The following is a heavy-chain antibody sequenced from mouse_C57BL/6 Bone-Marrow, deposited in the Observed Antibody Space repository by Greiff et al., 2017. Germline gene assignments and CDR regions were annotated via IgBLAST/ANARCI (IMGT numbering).Heavy chain of an antibody. CDR2: ISSGGGNT. CDR1: GFTFSSYT. Sequence: EVQVVESGGGLVKPGGSLKLSCAASGFTFSSYTMSWVRQTPEKRLEWVATISSGGGNTYYPDSVKGRFTISRDNAKNTLYLQMSSLRSEDTALYYCARRGFPYYAMDYWGQGTSVTVSS. V-gene: IGHV5-9*01. CDR3: ARRGFPYYAMDY. J-gene: IGHJ4*01.